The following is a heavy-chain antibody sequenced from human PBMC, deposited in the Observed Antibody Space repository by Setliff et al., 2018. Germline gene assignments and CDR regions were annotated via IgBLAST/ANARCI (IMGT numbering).Heavy chain of an antibody. J-gene: IGHJ4*02. CDR3: ASLMTVSDY. V-gene: IGHV4-4*02. D-gene: IGHD2-21*02. CDR2: IYHSGST. Sequence: PSETLSLTCAVSGYSVSSNNWWSWVRQSPVKGMEWIGEIYHSGSTYYNPSLKSRVTISVDTSKNQFSLKLSSVTAADTAVYYCASLMTVSDYWGQGTLVTVSS. CDR1: GYSVSSNNW.